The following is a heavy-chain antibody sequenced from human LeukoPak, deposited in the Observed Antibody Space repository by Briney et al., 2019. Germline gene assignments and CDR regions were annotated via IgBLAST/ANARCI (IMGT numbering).Heavy chain of an antibody. Sequence: SVKVSCKASGGTFSSYTISWVRQAPGQGLEWMGRIIPILGIANYAQKFQGRATITADKSTSTAYMELSSLRSEDTAVYYCATINDIVVGDNTLDYWGQGTLVTVSS. CDR1: GGTFSSYT. D-gene: IGHD2-21*01. CDR2: IIPILGIA. CDR3: ATINDIVVGDNTLDY. V-gene: IGHV1-69*02. J-gene: IGHJ4*02.